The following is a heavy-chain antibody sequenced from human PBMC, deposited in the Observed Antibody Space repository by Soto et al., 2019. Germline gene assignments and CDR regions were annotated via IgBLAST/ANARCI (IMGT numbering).Heavy chain of an antibody. CDR3: AKGGRFPEARYYFLDV. J-gene: IGHJ6*03. CDR2: INDSGST. Sequence: WIWIRQPPGKGLEWIGEINDSGSTNHKPSLKSRVTMSIDTSKNQFSLNLRSVTAADTGVYYCAKGGRFPEARYYFLDVWGNGTTVTVS. D-gene: IGHD3-3*01. V-gene: IGHV4-34*01.